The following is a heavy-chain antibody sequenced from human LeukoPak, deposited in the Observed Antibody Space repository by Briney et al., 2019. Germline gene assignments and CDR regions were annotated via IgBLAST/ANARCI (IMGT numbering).Heavy chain of an antibody. CDR2: IYYSGST. J-gene: IGHJ4*02. D-gene: IGHD3-3*01. V-gene: IGHV4-59*12. CDR1: GGSISSYY. Sequence: SETQSLTCTVCGGSISSYYWSWIRQPPGKGLEWIGYIYYSGSTYYNPSLKSRVTISVDTSKNQFSLKLSSVTAADTAVYYCARVGSGYDFWSGYYGGVDYWGQGTLVTVSS. CDR3: ARVGSGYDFWSGYYGGVDY.